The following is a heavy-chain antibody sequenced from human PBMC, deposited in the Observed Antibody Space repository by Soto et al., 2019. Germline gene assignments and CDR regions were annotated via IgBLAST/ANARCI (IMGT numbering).Heavy chain of an antibody. CDR3: ARLGFPGAIYFDS. V-gene: IGHV5-51*01. CDR2: IYPGDSET. J-gene: IGHJ4*02. CDR1: GYNFTTFW. Sequence: PGESLKISCKGSGYNFTTFWIGWVRQVPGKGLEWMGIIYPGDSETKYSPDFEGQVTISADRSTNTAYLQWRNLRASDTAMYYCARLGFPGAIYFDSWGLGTLVTVSS.